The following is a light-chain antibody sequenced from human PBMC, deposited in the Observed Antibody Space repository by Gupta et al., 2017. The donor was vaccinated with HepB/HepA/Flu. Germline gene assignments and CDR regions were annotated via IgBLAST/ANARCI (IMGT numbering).Light chain of an antibody. V-gene: IGLV1-40*01. CDR2: NTN. J-gene: IGLJ2*01. Sequence: QSVLTQPPSVSGAPGQRVTISCTGSNSNIGAGYDVHWYQQLPGAAPKLLIYNTNDRPSGVPDRFSGSKSGTSASLAITGLRAEDDADYYCHSYDISLSGGEIFGGGTKVTVL. CDR3: HSYDISLSGGEI. CDR1: NSNIGAGYD.